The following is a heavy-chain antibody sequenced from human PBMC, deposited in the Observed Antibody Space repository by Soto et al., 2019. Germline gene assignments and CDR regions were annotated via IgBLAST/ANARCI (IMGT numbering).Heavy chain of an antibody. Sequence: SETLSLTCTVSGDSISTSNYYWGWIRQPPGEGREGIGHIFYSGGIYYNPSLKSRVTISVDTSKNQFSLKLNSITDADTAVYFCARRGGGDYLFDSWGQGMLVTVSS. J-gene: IGHJ4*02. D-gene: IGHD4-17*01. CDR2: IFYSGGI. CDR1: GDSISTSNYY. CDR3: ARRGGGDYLFDS. V-gene: IGHV4-39*01.